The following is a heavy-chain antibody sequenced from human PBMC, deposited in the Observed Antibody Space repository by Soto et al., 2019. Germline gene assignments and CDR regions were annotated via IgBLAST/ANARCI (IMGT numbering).Heavy chain of an antibody. CDR2: IYYSGST. D-gene: IGHD5-12*01. J-gene: IGHJ5*02. CDR3: ARHLGGYSGFLMRGWFDP. CDR1: GGSISSYY. Sequence: SETLSLTCTVSGGSISSYYWSWIRQPPGKGLEWIGYIYYSGSTNYNPSLKSRVTISVDTSKNQFSLKLSSVTAADTAVYYCARHLGGYSGFLMRGWFDPWGQGTLVTVSS. V-gene: IGHV4-59*08.